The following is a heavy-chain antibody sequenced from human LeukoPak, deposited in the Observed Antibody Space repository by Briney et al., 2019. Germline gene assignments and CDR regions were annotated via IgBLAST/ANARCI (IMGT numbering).Heavy chain of an antibody. V-gene: IGHV3-23*01. Sequence: GGPLRLSCAGSGFPFNSHAMSWLRQAPGKALEGVSAISDTGATTYDADSVKGRFTISRDNSRSTLYLQMNSLRAEDTALYYCAKDTSIGRYCTNGVCSPFDYWGQGSLVTVSS. CDR1: GFPFNSHA. CDR3: AKDTSIGRYCTNGVCSPFDY. D-gene: IGHD2-8*01. CDR2: ISDTGATT. J-gene: IGHJ4*02.